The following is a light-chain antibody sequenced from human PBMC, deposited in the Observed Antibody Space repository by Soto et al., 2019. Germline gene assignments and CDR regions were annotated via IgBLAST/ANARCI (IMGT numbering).Light chain of an antibody. CDR1: QSVSSY. Sequence: EIVLIQSPVTLSLSPGERATLSCRASQSVSSYLAWYQQKPGQAPGLLIYGASNRATGIPDRFSGSGSGTDFTLTISILEHEDVAEYYCQQYGSSGTFGQGTKVDIK. CDR2: GAS. J-gene: IGKJ1*01. V-gene: IGKV3-20*01. CDR3: QQYGSSGT.